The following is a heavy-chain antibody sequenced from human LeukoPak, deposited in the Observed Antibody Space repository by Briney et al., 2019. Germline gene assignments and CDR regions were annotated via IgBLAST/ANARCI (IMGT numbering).Heavy chain of an antibody. CDR2: ISGSGGST. CDR3: AKGGDYGSGSYYTHIDY. D-gene: IGHD3-10*01. V-gene: IGHV3-23*01. Sequence: GGSLRLSCAASGFTFSSYGMSWVRQAPGKGLEWVSAISGSGGSTYYADSVKGRFTISRDNSKNTLYLKMNSLRAEDTAVYYCAKGGDYGSGSYYTHIDYWGQGTLVTVSS. J-gene: IGHJ4*02. CDR1: GFTFSSYG.